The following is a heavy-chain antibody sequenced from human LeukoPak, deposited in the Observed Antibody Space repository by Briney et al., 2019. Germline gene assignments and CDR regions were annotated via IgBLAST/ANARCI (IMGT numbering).Heavy chain of an antibody. V-gene: IGHV3-53*01. CDR2: IYTDGST. D-gene: IGHD6-19*01. CDR1: GFIVSRRY. J-gene: IGHJ6*02. Sequence: PGGSLRLSCAASGFIVSRRYMSWVRQAPGKGLEWVSVIYTDGSTYYADSVKGRFTISRDNSRNTLYLQMNTLRAEDTAVYYCASDLIAVTERIYFGMDVWGQGTTVTVS. CDR3: ASDLIAVTERIYFGMDV.